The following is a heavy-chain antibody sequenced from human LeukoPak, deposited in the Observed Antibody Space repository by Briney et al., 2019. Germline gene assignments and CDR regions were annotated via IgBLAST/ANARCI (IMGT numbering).Heavy chain of an antibody. J-gene: IGHJ3*02. CDR1: GFTFSSYW. D-gene: IGHD3-9*01. Sequence: GGSLRLSFAASGFTFSSYWMSWVRQAPGKGLEWVANIKQDGSEKYYVDSVKGRFTISRDNAKNSLYLQMNSLRAEDTAVYYCARVLRYWTIDHDAFDIWGQGTMVTVSS. CDR2: IKQDGSEK. V-gene: IGHV3-7*01. CDR3: ARVLRYWTIDHDAFDI.